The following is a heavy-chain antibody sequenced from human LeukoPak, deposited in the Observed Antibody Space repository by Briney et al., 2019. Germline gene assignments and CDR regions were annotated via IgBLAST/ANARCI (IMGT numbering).Heavy chain of an antibody. CDR2: ISESGGTT. J-gene: IGHJ4*02. D-gene: IGHD6-19*01. V-gene: IGHV3-23*01. CDR1: GFTFSSYA. Sequence: GGSLRLSCAASGFTFSSYAMNWVRQAPGKGLEWVSSISESGGTTDYADSVKGRFTISRDNSKNTLYLQMNSLRAEDTAVYYCARQWLINGWGQGTLVTVSS. CDR3: ARQWLING.